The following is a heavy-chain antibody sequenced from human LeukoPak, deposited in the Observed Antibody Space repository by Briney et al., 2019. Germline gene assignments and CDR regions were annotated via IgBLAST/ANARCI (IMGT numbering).Heavy chain of an antibody. CDR2: ISSSSSYI. CDR1: GFTFSRYS. J-gene: IGHJ4*02. D-gene: IGHD3-22*01. CDR3: AGQKNYYDSSGYYRRHDY. Sequence: KSGGSLRLSCAASGFTFSRYSMNWVRQAPGKGLEWVSSISSSSSYIYYADSVRGRFTISRDNAKNSLYLQMNSLRAEDTAVYYCAGQKNYYDSSGYYRRHDYWGQGTLVTVSS. V-gene: IGHV3-21*01.